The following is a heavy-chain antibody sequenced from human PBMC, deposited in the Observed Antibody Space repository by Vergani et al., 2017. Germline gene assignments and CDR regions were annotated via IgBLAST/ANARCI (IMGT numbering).Heavy chain of an antibody. CDR1: GFTFSSYS. D-gene: IGHD3-22*01. Sequence: EVQLVESGGGLVKPGGSLRLSCAASGFTFSSYSMNWVRQAPGKGLEWVSSISSSSSYIYYADSVKGRFTISRDNAKNSLYLQMNSLRAEDTALYYCARDPSTTYYYDSSGYYGWGQGTLVTVSS. CDR3: ARDPSTTYYYDSSGYYG. V-gene: IGHV3-21*01. J-gene: IGHJ4*02. CDR2: ISSSSSYI.